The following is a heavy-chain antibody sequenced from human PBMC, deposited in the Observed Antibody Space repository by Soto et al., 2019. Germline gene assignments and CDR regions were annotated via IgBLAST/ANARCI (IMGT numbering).Heavy chain of an antibody. CDR3: AREEGVATTLSGYNWFDR. Sequence: SQTLSLTCAISGGSVSSNSAAWNWIRQSPSRGLEWLGRTYYRSKWYNDYAVSVKSRITINPDTSKNQFSLQLNSVTPEDKAVYYCAREEGVATTLSGYNWFDRWGQGTLVTVS. D-gene: IGHD5-12*01. V-gene: IGHV6-1*01. CDR1: GGSVSSNSAA. J-gene: IGHJ5*01. CDR2: TYYRSKWYN.